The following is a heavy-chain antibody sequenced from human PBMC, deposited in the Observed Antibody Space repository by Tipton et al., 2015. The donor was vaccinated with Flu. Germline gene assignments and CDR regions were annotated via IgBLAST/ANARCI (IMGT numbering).Heavy chain of an antibody. Sequence: TLSLTCTVSGGSISSGSYYWSWIRQPAGKGLEWIGRIYTTGSTNYNPSLKSRVTISADTSKNQFSLNMRSVTAADTAVYYCARVGWQQPSPSYWGQGTSVTVSS. V-gene: IGHV4-61*02. CDR2: IYTTGST. D-gene: IGHD6-13*01. CDR3: ARVGWQQPSPSY. CDR1: GGSISSGSYY. J-gene: IGHJ4*02.